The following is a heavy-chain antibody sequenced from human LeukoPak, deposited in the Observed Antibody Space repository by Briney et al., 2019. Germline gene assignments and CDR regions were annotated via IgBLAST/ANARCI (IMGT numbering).Heavy chain of an antibody. D-gene: IGHD2-15*01. CDR2: IIPIFGTA. Sequence: SVKVSCKASGGTFSSYAISWVRQAPGQGLEWMGGIIPIFGTANYAQKLQGRVTITADESTSTAYMELSSLRSEDTAVYYCARGHRVVAATAFDYWGQGTLVTVSS. J-gene: IGHJ4*02. CDR1: GGTFSSYA. V-gene: IGHV1-69*13. CDR3: ARGHRVVAATAFDY.